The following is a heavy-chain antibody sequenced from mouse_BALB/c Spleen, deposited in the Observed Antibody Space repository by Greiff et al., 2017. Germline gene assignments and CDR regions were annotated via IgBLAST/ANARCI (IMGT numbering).Heavy chain of an antibody. V-gene: IGHV1-18*01. CDR2: INPNNGGT. Sequence: EVQLQQSGPELVKPGASVKISCKTSGYTFTEYTMHWVKQSHGKSLEWIGGINPNNGGTSYNQKFKGKATLTVDKSSSTAYMELRSLTSEDSAVYYCARSWYYGSSYVRYYFDYWGQGTTLTVSA. D-gene: IGHD1-1*01. J-gene: IGHJ2*01. CDR1: GYTFTEYT. CDR3: ARSWYYGSSYVRYYFDY.